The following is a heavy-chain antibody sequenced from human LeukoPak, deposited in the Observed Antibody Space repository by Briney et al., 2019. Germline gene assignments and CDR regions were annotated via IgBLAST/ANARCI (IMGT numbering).Heavy chain of an antibody. CDR1: GFTFSDYY. CDR3: ARGLVVPAAILSDRFNAFDI. V-gene: IGHV3-11*01. J-gene: IGHJ3*02. Sequence: GGSLRLSCAASGFTFSDYYMSWIRQAPGKGLEGVSYISSSGSTIYYADSVKGRFTISRDNAKNSLYLQMNSLRAEDTAVYYCARGLVVPAAILSDRFNAFDIWGQGTMVTVSS. D-gene: IGHD2-2*02. CDR2: ISSSGSTI.